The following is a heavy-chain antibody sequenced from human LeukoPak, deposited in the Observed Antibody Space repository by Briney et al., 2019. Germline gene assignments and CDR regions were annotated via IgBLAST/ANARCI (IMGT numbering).Heavy chain of an antibody. CDR2: ISSTGTYI. CDR3: ARGVGNFRYFFDY. Sequence: GGSLRLSCAASGFTFSTYAMNWIRRAPGKGLEWVSSISSTGTYIYYGDLVEGRFTISRDNAKNSLHLQMNSLRAEDTAVYYCARGVGNFRYFFDYWGQGTLVTVSS. D-gene: IGHD2/OR15-2a*01. CDR1: GFTFSTYA. V-gene: IGHV3-21*01. J-gene: IGHJ4*02.